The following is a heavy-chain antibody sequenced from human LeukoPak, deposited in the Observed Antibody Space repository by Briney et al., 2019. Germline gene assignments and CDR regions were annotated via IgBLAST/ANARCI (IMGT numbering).Heavy chain of an antibody. CDR3: ARIGHEDYYFDY. CDR2: VFDSGGA. CDR1: GASISDYY. J-gene: IGHJ4*02. Sequence: PSETLSLTCTVSGASISDYYWSWIRQPPGQGLEWIGYVFDSGGANYNPSLKSRVTISVDTSKNQFSLKLSSVTAADTAVYYCARIGHEDYYFDYWGQGTLVTVSS. V-gene: IGHV4-59*13.